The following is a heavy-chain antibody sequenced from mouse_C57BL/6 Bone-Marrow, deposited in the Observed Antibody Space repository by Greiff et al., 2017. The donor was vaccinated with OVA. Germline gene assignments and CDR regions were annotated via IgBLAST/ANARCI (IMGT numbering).Heavy chain of an antibody. J-gene: IGHJ1*03. CDR2: ISYSGST. Sequence: DVQLQESGPGMVKPSQSLSLTCTVTGYSITSGYDWHWIRHFPGNKLEWMGYISYSGSTNYNPSLKSRISITHDTSKNHFFLKLNSVTTEDTATYYCARTPYDYDPWYFDVWGTGTTVTVSS. V-gene: IGHV3-1*01. D-gene: IGHD2-4*01. CDR3: ARTPYDYDPWYFDV. CDR1: GYSITSGYD.